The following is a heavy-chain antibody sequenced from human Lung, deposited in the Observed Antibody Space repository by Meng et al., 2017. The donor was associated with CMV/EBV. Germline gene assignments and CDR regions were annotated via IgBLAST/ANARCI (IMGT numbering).Heavy chain of an antibody. CDR3: AKSLTNNWYDFDC. J-gene: IGHJ4*02. Sequence: GESXKISCAASRFTFTTYAMNWVRQAPGKGLEWVSTISHSGAITCYADSVKGRFIISRDNSNNTLHLHMNSLRADDTAVYYGAKSLTNNWYDFDCWGPGTLVTVSS. CDR2: ISHSGAIT. D-gene: IGHD1-20*01. CDR1: RFTFTTYA. V-gene: IGHV3-23*01.